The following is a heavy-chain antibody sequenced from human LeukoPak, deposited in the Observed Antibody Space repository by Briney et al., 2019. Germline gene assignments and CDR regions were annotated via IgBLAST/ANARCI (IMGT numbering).Heavy chain of an antibody. Sequence: PGGSLRLSCAASGFTFDDYAMHWVRHTPGKGLEWVSGISWNSASIGYADSVKGRFTISRDNARNSLYLQMNSLRAEDTALYYCAKDIAPTPYYYGMDVWGQGTTVTVSS. V-gene: IGHV3-9*01. CDR2: ISWNSASI. CDR3: AKDIAPTPYYYGMDV. J-gene: IGHJ6*02. D-gene: IGHD4-23*01. CDR1: GFTFDDYA.